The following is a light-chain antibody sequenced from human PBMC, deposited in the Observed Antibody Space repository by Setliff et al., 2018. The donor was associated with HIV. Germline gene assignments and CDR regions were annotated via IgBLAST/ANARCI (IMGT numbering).Light chain of an antibody. CDR2: EVS. CDR1: SSDVGTYNL. CDR3: AAWDHSLNGLV. Sequence: QSVLTQPASVSGSPGQSITISCTGTSSDVGTYNLVSWYQQYPGKVPKLVIFEVSKRPSGVSHRFSGSKSGTSASLAISGLQSEDEADYYCAAWDHSLNGLVFGGGTQLTVL. J-gene: IGLJ2*01. V-gene: IGLV2-14*02.